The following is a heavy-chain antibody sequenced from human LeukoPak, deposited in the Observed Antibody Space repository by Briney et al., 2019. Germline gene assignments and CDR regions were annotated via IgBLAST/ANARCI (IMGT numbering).Heavy chain of an antibody. CDR3: ARSFGYYADY. V-gene: IGHV3-7*01. CDR2: IKQDGSEK. J-gene: IGHJ4*02. CDR1: GFTFSSHW. D-gene: IGHD3-10*01. Sequence: GGSLRLSCAASGFTFSSHWMTWVRQAPGKGLEWVANIKQDGSEKYYVDSVKGRFTISRDNAKNSLYLQMNSLRAEDTAVYYCARSFGYYADYWGQGTLVTVSS.